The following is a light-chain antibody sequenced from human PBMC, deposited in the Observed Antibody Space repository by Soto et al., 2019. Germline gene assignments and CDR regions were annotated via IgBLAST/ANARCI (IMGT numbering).Light chain of an antibody. CDR3: QQRISWPLT. CDR1: QSLESS. V-gene: IGKV3-11*01. CDR2: DAS. J-gene: IGKJ4*01. Sequence: DIVLTQSPATLSLSPGQRATLSCRASQSLESSLVWYQRKPGQAPRLLIYDASNRVTGIPARFSGSGSGTDFTLTISSLQPADFAIYYCQQRISWPLTFGGGTKVDIK.